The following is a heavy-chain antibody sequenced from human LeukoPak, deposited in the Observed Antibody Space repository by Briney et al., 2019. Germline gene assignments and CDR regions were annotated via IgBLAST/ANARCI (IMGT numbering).Heavy chain of an antibody. CDR1: GGSISSGSYY. Sequence: SETLSLTCTVSGGSISSGSYYWSWIRQPAGKGLEWVGRFFISGNTNYNPSLKSRVTISVDTSKNQFSLKLSSVTAADTAVYYCARGSSDTVTRDYFDYWGQGTLVTVSS. CDR2: FFISGNT. CDR3: ARGSSDTVTRDYFDY. D-gene: IGHD4-17*01. V-gene: IGHV4-61*02. J-gene: IGHJ4*02.